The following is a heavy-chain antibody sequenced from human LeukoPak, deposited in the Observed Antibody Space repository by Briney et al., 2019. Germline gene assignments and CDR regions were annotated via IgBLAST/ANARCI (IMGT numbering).Heavy chain of an antibody. D-gene: IGHD3-10*01. Sequence: NSSETLSLTCTVSGGSISSYYWSWIRQPPGKGLEWIGYIYYSGSTNYNPSLKSRVTISVDTSKNQFSLKLSSVTAADTAVYYCAGHDYYGAFDIWGQGTMVTVSS. CDR1: GGSISSYY. V-gene: IGHV4-59*01. CDR3: AGHDYYGAFDI. CDR2: IYYSGST. J-gene: IGHJ3*02.